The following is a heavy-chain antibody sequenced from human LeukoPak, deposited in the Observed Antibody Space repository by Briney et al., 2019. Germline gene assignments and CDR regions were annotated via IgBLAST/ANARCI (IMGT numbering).Heavy chain of an antibody. CDR1: GGSFSGYY. V-gene: IGHV4-34*01. D-gene: IGHD4-11*01. J-gene: IGHJ4*02. CDR3: AGVRGAEMTTVTEFDY. Sequence: SETLSLTCAVYGGSFSGYYWSWIRQPPGKGLEWIGEINHSGSTNYNPSLKSRVTISVDTSKNQFSLKLSSVTAADTAVYYCAGVRGAEMTTVTEFDYWGQGTLVTVSS. CDR2: INHSGST.